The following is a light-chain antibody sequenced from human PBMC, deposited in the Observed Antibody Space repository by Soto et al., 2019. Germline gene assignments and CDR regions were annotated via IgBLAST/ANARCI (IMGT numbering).Light chain of an antibody. CDR1: QSVLYSSNNKNY. V-gene: IGKV4-1*01. CDR3: QQYHSSQWT. J-gene: IGKJ1*01. CDR2: WAS. Sequence: DIVMTQSPDSLAVSLGERATINCKSSQSVLYSSNNKNYLAWYQQRPGQPPKLLIYWASTRESGVPDRFSGSGSGTDFALTISSLQAEDVAVYSCQQYHSSQWTFGQGTKVEIK.